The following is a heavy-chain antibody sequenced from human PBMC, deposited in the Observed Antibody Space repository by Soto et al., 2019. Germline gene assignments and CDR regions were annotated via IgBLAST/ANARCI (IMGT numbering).Heavy chain of an antibody. CDR2: IYYSGST. CDR1: GGSINSYF. V-gene: IGHV4-59*01. D-gene: IGHD3-10*01. J-gene: IGHJ4*02. Sequence: PSETLSLTCTVCGGSINSYFWSWIRQSPGKGLEWIGHIYYSGSTSYSPSLKSRVSISVDTSKNQFSLEVHSVTAADTAVYYCARAGTNMVQFDYWGQGTLVTVSS. CDR3: ARAGTNMVQFDY.